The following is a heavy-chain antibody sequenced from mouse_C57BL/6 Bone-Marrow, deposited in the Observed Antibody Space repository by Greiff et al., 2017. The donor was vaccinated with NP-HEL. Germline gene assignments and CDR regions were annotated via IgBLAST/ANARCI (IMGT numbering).Heavy chain of an antibody. J-gene: IGHJ2*01. D-gene: IGHD2-2*01. CDR2: IYPRSGNT. Sequence: QVQLQQSGAELARPGASVKLSCKASGYTFTSYGISWVKQRTGQGLEWIGEIYPRSGNTYYNEKFKGKAILTADKSSSTAYMGLRSLTAEDSAVYFCARWGLRRGYWGQGTTLTVSS. CDR1: GYTFTSYG. CDR3: ARWGLRRGY. V-gene: IGHV1-81*01.